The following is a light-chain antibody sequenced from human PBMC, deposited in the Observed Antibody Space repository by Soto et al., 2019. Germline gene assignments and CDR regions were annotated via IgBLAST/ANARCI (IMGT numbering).Light chain of an antibody. CDR2: DVF. CDR1: QTIGSY. CDR3: QHRSNWLWT. J-gene: IGKJ1*01. Sequence: EIVLTQSPATLSLSPGERATLSCRASQTIGSYLGWYQQKPGQAPRLLIYDVFNRATGIPARFSGGGSGTDFSLTISSLEPEDFAVYYCQHRSNWLWTFGQGTKVDIK. V-gene: IGKV3-11*01.